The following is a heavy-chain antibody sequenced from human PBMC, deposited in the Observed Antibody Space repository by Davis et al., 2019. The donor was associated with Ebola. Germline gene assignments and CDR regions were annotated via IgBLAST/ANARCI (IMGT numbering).Heavy chain of an antibody. D-gene: IGHD5-18*01. CDR2: ILYDGSKT. V-gene: IGHV3-30*18. Sequence: GESLKISCAVSGFSFSSYGMHWVRQAPGKGLEWVAVILYDGSKTYYADSVKGRFTISRDNSENTLYLQMNSLRAEDTAVYYCAKDRPSYSITYFDADHWGQGTLVTVSS. CDR3: AKDRPSYSITYFDADH. CDR1: GFSFSSYG. J-gene: IGHJ4*02.